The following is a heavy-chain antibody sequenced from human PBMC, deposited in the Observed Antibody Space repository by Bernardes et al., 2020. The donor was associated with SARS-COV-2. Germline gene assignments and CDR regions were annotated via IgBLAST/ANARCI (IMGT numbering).Heavy chain of an antibody. CDR2: IYYSGST. J-gene: IGHJ5*02. CDR1: GGSITSCGYY. V-gene: IGHV4-31*03. D-gene: IGHD3-3*01. CDR3: ARGIPQSITIFGVVIPGNWFDP. Sequence: LSITCTVSGGSITSCGYYWSWIRQHPGKGLEWIGYIYYSGSTYYNPSLKSRVTISVDTSKNQFSLKLSSVTAADTAVYYCARGIPQSITIFGVVIPGNWFDPWGQGTLVTVSS.